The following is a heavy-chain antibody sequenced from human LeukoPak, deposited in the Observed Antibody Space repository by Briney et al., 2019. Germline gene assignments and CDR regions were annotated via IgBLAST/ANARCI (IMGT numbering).Heavy chain of an antibody. CDR3: AREKSPERKTWLQLGAFDV. V-gene: IGHV4-59*11. Sequence: SGTLSPTLTGSGGAMSDHWGWVWPSPGEGLEWVCYIFHTASTNYNPSLKSRVTLSIDTSKSQLSFQLTSVTAADTAVYYCAREKSPERKTWLQLGAFDVWGQGTVVTVSS. CDR2: IFHTAST. CDR1: GGAMSDH. D-gene: IGHD5-24*01. J-gene: IGHJ3*01.